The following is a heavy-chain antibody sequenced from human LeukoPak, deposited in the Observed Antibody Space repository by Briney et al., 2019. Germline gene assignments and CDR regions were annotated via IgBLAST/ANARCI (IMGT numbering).Heavy chain of an antibody. CDR2: IKQDGSEK. CDR3: ATRVVFDWLLFDY. D-gene: IGHD3-9*01. Sequence: GGSLRLSCAASGFTVSSNYMSWVRQAPGKGLEWVANIKQDGSEKYYVDSVKGRFTISRDSAKNSLYLQMNSLRAEDTAVYYCATRVVFDWLLFDYWGQGTLVTVSS. J-gene: IGHJ4*02. CDR1: GFTVSSNY. V-gene: IGHV3-7*01.